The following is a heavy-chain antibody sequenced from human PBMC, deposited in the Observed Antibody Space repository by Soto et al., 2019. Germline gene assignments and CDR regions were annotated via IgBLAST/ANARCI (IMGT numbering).Heavy chain of an antibody. J-gene: IGHJ6*02. D-gene: IGHD2-21*02. V-gene: IGHV4-31*03. CDR1: GGSISSGGYY. CDR3: ARVCGGDCHYGMDV. CDR2: IYYSGST. Sequence: QVQLQESGPGLVKPSQTLSLTCTVSGGSISSGGYYWTWIPQHPGKGLEWIGYIYYSGSTYYNPSLKSRVTMSVDTSKIQFSLKLSSVTAADTAVYYCARVCGGDCHYGMDVWGQGTTVTVSS.